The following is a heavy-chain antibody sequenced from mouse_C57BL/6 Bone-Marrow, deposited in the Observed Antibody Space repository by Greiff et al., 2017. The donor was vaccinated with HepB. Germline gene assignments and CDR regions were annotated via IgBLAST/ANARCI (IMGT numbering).Heavy chain of an antibody. CDR2: INPYNGGT. CDR1: GYTFTDYY. CDR3: ARGGYYGNFDY. J-gene: IGHJ2*01. D-gene: IGHD2-1*01. V-gene: IGHV1-19*01. Sequence: EVKLQQSGPVLVKPGASVKMSCKASGYTFTDYYMNWVKQSHGKSLEWIGVINPYNGGTSYNQKFKGKATLTVDKSSSTAYTELNSLTSEDSAVYYCARGGYYGNFDYWGQGTTLTVSS.